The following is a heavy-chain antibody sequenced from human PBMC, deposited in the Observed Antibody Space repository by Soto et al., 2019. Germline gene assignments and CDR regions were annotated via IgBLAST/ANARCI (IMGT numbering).Heavy chain of an antibody. CDR1: GGTFSSYT. CDR2: IIPILGIA. J-gene: IGHJ6*02. Sequence: GASVKVSCKASGGTFSSYTISWVRQAPGQGLEWMGRIIPILGIANYAQKFQGRVTITADESTSTAYMELSSLRSEDTAVYYCARDNDIVVVPAAMLEYGMDVWGQGTTVTVSS. D-gene: IGHD2-2*01. V-gene: IGHV1-69*04. CDR3: ARDNDIVVVPAAMLEYGMDV.